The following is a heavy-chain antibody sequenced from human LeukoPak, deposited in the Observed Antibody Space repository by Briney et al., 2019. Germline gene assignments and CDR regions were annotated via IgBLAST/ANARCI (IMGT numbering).Heavy chain of an antibody. D-gene: IGHD3-10*01. V-gene: IGHV1-58*02. CDR1: GFTFTSSA. CDR2: IVVGSGNT. Sequence: TSVKVSCKASGFTFTSSAMQWVRQARGQRLEWIGWIVVGSGNTNYAQKFQERVTITRDMSTSTAYMELSSLRSEDTAVYYCAALIRVRGVIIWDYRGQGTLVTVSS. CDR3: AALIRVRGVIIWDY. J-gene: IGHJ4*02.